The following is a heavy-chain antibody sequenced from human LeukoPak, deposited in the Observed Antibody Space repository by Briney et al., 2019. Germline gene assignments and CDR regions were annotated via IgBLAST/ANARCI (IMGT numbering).Heavy chain of an antibody. CDR1: GYSFTSYW. J-gene: IGHJ4*02. V-gene: IGHV5-51*01. Sequence: GESLKISCKGSGYSFTSYWIGWVRQMPGKGLEWMGIIYPGDSDTRYSPSFQGQVTISADKSISTAYLQWSSLKASDTAMHYCASLEENCSGGSCYSEADYWGQGTLVTVSS. D-gene: IGHD2-15*01. CDR2: IYPGDSDT. CDR3: ASLEENCSGGSCYSEADY.